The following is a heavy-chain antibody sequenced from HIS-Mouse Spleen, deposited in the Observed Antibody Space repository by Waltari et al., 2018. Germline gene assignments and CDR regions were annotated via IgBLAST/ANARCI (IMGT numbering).Heavy chain of an antibody. Sequence: QLQLQESGPGLVKPSETLSLTCTVSGGSISSSSYYWGWIRQPPGKGLEWIGSIYYSGSTYYNPSIKSRVTISVDTSKNQFALKLSSVTAADTAVYYCASSNSKHWYFDLWGRGTLVTVSS. CDR1: GGSISSSSYY. D-gene: IGHD4-4*01. CDR3: ASSNSKHWYFDL. V-gene: IGHV4-39*07. CDR2: IYYSGST. J-gene: IGHJ2*01.